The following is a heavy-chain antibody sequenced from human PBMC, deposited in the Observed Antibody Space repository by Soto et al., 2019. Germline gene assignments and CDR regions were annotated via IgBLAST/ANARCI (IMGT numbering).Heavy chain of an antibody. Sequence: GESLKISCKGSGYSFTNYWIGWVRQMPGKGLEWMGIIYPGDSHAIYSPSFQGQITMSADKSISTAYLQWSSLKASDTAMYYCARPYSGGPNDPFDVWGQGTMVTVSS. J-gene: IGHJ3*01. CDR1: GYSFTNYW. CDR3: ARPYSGGPNDPFDV. CDR2: IYPGDSHA. D-gene: IGHD1-26*01. V-gene: IGHV5-51*01.